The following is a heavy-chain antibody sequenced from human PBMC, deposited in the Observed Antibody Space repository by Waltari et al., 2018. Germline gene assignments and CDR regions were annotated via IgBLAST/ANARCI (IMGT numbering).Heavy chain of an antibody. Sequence: QVQLVQSGAEVKKPGSSVKVSCKASGGTFRSYAISWERQAPGQGLEWMGGFIPIFGTAKYVQKFQGKVTSTTEESTSTAYMELSSLRSEDTAVYYGAREGSSWYGIFDYWGQGTLVTVSS. V-gene: IGHV1-69*05. CDR3: AREGSSWYGIFDY. CDR1: GGTFRSYA. D-gene: IGHD6-13*01. J-gene: IGHJ4*02. CDR2: FIPIFGTA.